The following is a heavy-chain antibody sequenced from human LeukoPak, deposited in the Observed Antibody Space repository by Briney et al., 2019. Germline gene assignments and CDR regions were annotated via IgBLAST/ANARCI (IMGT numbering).Heavy chain of an antibody. J-gene: IGHJ4*02. CDR1: GYTFSFYY. V-gene: IGHV1-46*01. D-gene: IGHD3-16*01. Sequence: ASVKVSCKASGYTFSFYYIHWVRQAPGQGLEWMGVINPSGGSPSYAQKFQGRVSMTTDTSTTTVYMELSSLRSEDTALYYCAGGAYTLDYWGQGTLVTVSS. CDR2: INPSGGSP. CDR3: AGGAYTLDY.